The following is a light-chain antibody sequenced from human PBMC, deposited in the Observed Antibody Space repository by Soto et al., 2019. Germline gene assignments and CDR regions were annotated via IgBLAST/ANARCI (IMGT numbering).Light chain of an antibody. CDR2: TAS. J-gene: IGKJ1*01. V-gene: IGKV1-12*01. Sequence: DFQMTQSPSSVSESVGDRATITCRASQGISIWLDWYQQKPGKAPKLLIYTASSLESGVPSRFSGSGSGTDVSLTISSLQPEDSATYYCQQANNFPWTFGQGTKVEIK. CDR3: QQANNFPWT. CDR1: QGISIW.